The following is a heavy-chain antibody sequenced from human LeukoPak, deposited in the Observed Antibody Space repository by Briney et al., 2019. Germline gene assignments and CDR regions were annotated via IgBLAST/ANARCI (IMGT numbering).Heavy chain of an antibody. V-gene: IGHV3-33*08. D-gene: IGHD2-8*02. J-gene: IGHJ6*02. CDR2: IWYDGSDK. Sequence: GGSLRLSCAAPGFTFSNAWMNWVRQAPGKGLEWVAIIWYDGSDKYYAESVKGRFTISRDNSKNTMYLQVNSLRAEDTAVYFCARVGCTGGSCLAYNYYAMDVWGQGTTVTVSS. CDR1: GFTFSNAW. CDR3: ARVGCTGGSCLAYNYYAMDV.